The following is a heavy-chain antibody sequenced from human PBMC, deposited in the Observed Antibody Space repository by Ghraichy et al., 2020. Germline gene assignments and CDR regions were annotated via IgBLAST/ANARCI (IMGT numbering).Heavy chain of an antibody. Sequence: SQTLSLTCAISGDSVSSNSAAWSWIRQSPSRDLEWLGRTFYRSKWNVDYAVSLKSRIIINTDTSKNQMSLQLTSVTPEDTGVYYCSRDGTDRSYFAFWGQGTLVTVSS. D-gene: IGHD3-22*01. J-gene: IGHJ4*02. V-gene: IGHV6-1*01. CDR1: GDSVSSNSAA. CDR2: TFYRSKWNV. CDR3: SRDGTDRSYFAF.